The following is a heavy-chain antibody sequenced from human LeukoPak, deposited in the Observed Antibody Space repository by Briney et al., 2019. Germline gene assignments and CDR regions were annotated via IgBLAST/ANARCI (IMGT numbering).Heavy chain of an antibody. J-gene: IGHJ5*02. D-gene: IGHD2-2*01. V-gene: IGHV4-30-2*01. CDR2: IYPSGSI. CDR3: ARGSTSSNWFDP. Sequence: SQTLSLTCAGCVGSIRSGGYSGLWIRHPPGEGLEWIGYIYPSGSIYYNPSLKSRVTISVDRSKNQFSLKLSSVTAADTAVYYCARGSTSSNWFDPWGQGTLVTVSS. CDR1: VGSIRSGGYS.